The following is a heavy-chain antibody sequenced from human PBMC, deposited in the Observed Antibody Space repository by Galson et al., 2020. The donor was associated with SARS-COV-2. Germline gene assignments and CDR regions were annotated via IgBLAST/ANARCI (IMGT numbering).Heavy chain of an antibody. CDR2: IYYSRST. J-gene: IGHJ6*02. Sequence: ETSETLSLTCTVSGGSISSYNWSWIRQPPGKGLEWIGYIYYSRSTNYNPSLKSRVTISVDTSKNQFSLKLNSVTAADAAVYYGSKLTTVTTGLFYYYYGMDVWGQGTTVTV. CDR3: SKLTTVTTGLFYYYYGMDV. D-gene: IGHD4-17*01. CDR1: GGSISSYN. V-gene: IGHV4-59*08.